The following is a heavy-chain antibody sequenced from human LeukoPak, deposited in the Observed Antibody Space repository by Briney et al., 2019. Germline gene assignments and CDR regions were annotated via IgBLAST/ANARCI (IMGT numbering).Heavy chain of an antibody. CDR1: GFTFSSYS. J-gene: IGHJ4*02. CDR2: IRSSSSSI. D-gene: IGHD2-2*01. CDR3: AKAAYCTSTSCHFSGYAQRPLDS. Sequence: GGSLRLSCAASGFTFSSYSMNWVRQAPGKGLEWVSYIRSSSSSIYYADSVKGRFTISRDNAKNSLYLQMNSLRAEDTAVYYCAKAAYCTSTSCHFSGYAQRPLDSWGQGTLVTVSS. V-gene: IGHV3-48*01.